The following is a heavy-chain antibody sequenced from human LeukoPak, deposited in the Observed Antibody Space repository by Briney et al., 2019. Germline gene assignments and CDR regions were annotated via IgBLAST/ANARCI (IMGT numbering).Heavy chain of an antibody. CDR3: ARVADYGDYDY. Sequence: GRSLRLSCAASGFTFSSYGMHWVRQAPGKGLEWVAVIWYDGSNKYYADSVKGRFTISRDNAKNTLYLQMNSLRAEDTAVYYCARVADYGDYDYWGQGTLVTVSS. V-gene: IGHV3-33*01. J-gene: IGHJ4*02. CDR1: GFTFSSYG. CDR2: IWYDGSNK. D-gene: IGHD4-17*01.